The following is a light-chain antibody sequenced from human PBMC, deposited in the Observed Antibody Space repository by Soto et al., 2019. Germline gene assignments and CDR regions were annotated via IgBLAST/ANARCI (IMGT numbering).Light chain of an antibody. CDR3: VLYMGSGIGV. V-gene: IGLV8-61*01. J-gene: IGLJ3*02. Sequence: QTVVTQEPSFSVSPGGTVTLTCGLSSGSVSSSYYPSWYQQTPGQAPRTLIYSTNTRFSGVPDRFSGSILGNKAALTITGAQSDDESDYYCVLYMGSGIGVFGGGTKLTVL. CDR1: SGSVSSSYY. CDR2: STN.